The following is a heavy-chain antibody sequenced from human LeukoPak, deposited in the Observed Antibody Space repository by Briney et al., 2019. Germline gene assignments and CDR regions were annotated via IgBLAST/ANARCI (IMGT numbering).Heavy chain of an antibody. V-gene: IGHV4-59*01. CDR2: IYYSGST. D-gene: IGHD3-10*01. Sequence: PSETLSLTCTVSGGSISSYYWNWIRQPPGKGLEWIGYIYYSGSTNYNPSLKSRVTISVDTSKNQFSLNLTSVTAADTAVYYCAREPRLGTEFDYWGQGTLVTSPQ. J-gene: IGHJ4*02. CDR1: GGSISSYY. CDR3: AREPRLGTEFDY.